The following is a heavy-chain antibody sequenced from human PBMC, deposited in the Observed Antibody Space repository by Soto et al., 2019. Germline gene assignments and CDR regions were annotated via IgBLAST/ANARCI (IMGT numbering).Heavy chain of an antibody. CDR3: AKEGSDSHLCDP. V-gene: IGHV3-23*01. J-gene: IGHJ5*02. D-gene: IGHD3-22*01. Sequence: EVQLLESGGGLVQPGGSLRLSCAASGFTFSSYAMTWVRQAPGKGLEWVSSIRGSRGTTYYADSAKGRFTISRDNSKNMVYLQMSRLRAEDTAVYYCAKEGSDSHLCDPWGQGTLVTVSS. CDR2: IRGSRGTT. CDR1: GFTFSSYA.